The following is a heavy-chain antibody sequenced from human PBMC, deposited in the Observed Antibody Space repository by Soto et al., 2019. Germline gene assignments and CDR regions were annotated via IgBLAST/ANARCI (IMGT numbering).Heavy chain of an antibody. CDR1: GYTFTSYY. CDR2: INPSGGST. D-gene: IGHD6-6*01. J-gene: IGHJ4*02. Sequence: QVQLVQSGAEVKKPGASVKVSCKASGYTFTSYYMHWVRQAPGQGLEWMGIINPSGGSTSYAQKCQGRVTMTRDTSTSTVYMELSSLRSEDTAVYYCARAARQLVARDWGQGTLVTVSS. CDR3: ARAARQLVARD. V-gene: IGHV1-46*01.